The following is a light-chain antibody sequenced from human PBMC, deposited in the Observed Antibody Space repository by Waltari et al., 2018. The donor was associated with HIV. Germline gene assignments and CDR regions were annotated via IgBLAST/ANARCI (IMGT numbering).Light chain of an antibody. CDR1: SSDVGGYND. J-gene: IGLJ1*01. CDR2: EVS. CDR3: SSYAGSNNYV. Sequence: QSALTQPPSASGSPGQSVTISCTGTSSDVGGYNDVAWYKQHPGKAPKLMIYEVSKRPAGVPDLFSGSMSGNPASLTVSGLQAEDEADYYCSSYAGSNNYVFGTGTKVTVL. V-gene: IGLV2-8*01.